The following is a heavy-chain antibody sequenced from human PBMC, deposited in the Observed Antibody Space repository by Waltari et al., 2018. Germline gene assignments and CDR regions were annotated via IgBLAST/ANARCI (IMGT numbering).Heavy chain of an antibody. V-gene: IGHV1-2*06. Sequence: QVQLVQSGAEVKKPGASVKVSCKASGYTFTGYYMHWVRQAPGQGLEWMGRINPNSGGKNYAQKFQGRVTMTRDTSISTAYMELSRLGSDDTAVYYCASAVRYCSSTSCPGAFDYWGQGTLVTVSS. CDR3: ASAVRYCSSTSCPGAFDY. CDR2: INPNSGGK. J-gene: IGHJ4*02. D-gene: IGHD2-2*01. CDR1: GYTFTGYY.